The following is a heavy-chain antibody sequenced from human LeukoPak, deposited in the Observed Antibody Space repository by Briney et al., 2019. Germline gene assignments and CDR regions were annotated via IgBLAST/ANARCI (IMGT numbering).Heavy chain of an antibody. CDR3: ARTSGITGCFDY. V-gene: IGHV1-46*01. D-gene: IGHD1-20*01. Sequence: ASVKVSCKASGYTFTSYYMHWVPQAPGQGLEWMGRTNPSGGSTSYAQKLQGRVTMTRDTSTSTVYMELSSLRSEDTAVYYCARTSGITGCFDYWGQGTLVTVSS. CDR1: GYTFTSYY. J-gene: IGHJ4*02. CDR2: TNPSGGST.